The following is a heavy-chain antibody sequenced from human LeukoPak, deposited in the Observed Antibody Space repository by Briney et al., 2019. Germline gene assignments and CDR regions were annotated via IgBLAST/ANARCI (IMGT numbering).Heavy chain of an antibody. CDR1: GYTFTSYG. D-gene: IGHD2-2*02. CDR3: TSLGYCSSTSCYTARNWFDP. Sequence: ASVKVSCKASGYTFTSYGISWVRQAPGQGLEWMGRISAYNGNTNYAQKFQGRVTITADEPTSTAYMELSSLRSEDTAVYYCTSLGYCSSTSCYTARNWFDPWGQGTLVTVSS. J-gene: IGHJ5*02. V-gene: IGHV1-18*01. CDR2: ISAYNGNT.